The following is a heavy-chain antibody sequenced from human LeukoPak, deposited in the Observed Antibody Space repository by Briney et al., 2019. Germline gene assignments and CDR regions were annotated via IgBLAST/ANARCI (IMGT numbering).Heavy chain of an antibody. D-gene: IGHD2-8*01. CDR3: ARDAPNDSDAFDI. CDR1: GFIVSSNY. CDR2: IYGSSRT. J-gene: IGHJ3*02. Sequence: GGSLRLSCAGSGFIVSSNYMSWVRQAAGKGLEWVSVIYGSSRTYYADSVKGRFTISRDNSKDTLYLQMNSLRAEDTAVYYCARDAPNDSDAFDIWGQGTMVTVSS. V-gene: IGHV3-53*01.